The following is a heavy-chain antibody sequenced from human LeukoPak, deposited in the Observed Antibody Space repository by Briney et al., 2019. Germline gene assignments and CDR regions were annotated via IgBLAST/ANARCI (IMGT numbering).Heavy chain of an antibody. Sequence: ASVKVSCKPSGGTFSSYAISWVRQAPGQGLEWMGGIIPIFGTANYAQKFQGRVTITTDESTSTAYMELSSLRSEDTAVYYCAREEMATIGIDYWGQGTLVTVSS. J-gene: IGHJ4*02. CDR1: GGTFSSYA. CDR3: AREEMATIGIDY. D-gene: IGHD5-24*01. V-gene: IGHV1-69*05. CDR2: IIPIFGTA.